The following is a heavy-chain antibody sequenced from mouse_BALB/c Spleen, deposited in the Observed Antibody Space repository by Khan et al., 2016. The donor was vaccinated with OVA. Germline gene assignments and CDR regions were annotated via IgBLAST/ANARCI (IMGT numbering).Heavy chain of an antibody. V-gene: IGHV5-17*02. J-gene: IGHJ3*01. CDR1: GFTFSSFG. CDR2: ISSGSSTI. CDR3: ARQTYYGYGVAY. Sequence: EVLLVESGGGLVQPGGSRKLSCAASGFTFSSFGMHWVRQAPEKGLEWVAYISSGSSTIYYADTVKGRFTISRDNPKNTLFLQMTSLRSEDTAMYYCARQTYYGYGVAYWGQGTLVTVSA. D-gene: IGHD2-9*01.